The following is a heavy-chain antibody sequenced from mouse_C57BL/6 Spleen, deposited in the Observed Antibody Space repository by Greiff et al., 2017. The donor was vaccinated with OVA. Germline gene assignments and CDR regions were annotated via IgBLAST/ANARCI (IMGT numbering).Heavy chain of an antibody. CDR3: ARGDYYGSSYCAMDY. Sequence: QVQLPPSGPELVKPGASVKISCKASGYAFSSSWMNWVKQRPGKGLEWIGRIYPGDGDTNYNGKFKGKATLTADKSSSTAYMQLSSLTSEDSAVYFCARGDYYGSSYCAMDYWGQGTSVTVSS. D-gene: IGHD1-1*01. CDR2: IYPGDGDT. J-gene: IGHJ4*01. CDR1: GYAFSSSW. V-gene: IGHV1-82*01.